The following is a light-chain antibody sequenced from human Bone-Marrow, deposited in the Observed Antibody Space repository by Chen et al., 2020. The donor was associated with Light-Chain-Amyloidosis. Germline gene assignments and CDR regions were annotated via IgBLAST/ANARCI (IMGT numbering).Light chain of an antibody. J-gene: IGLJ3*02. CDR1: NIGSTS. CDR3: QVWDRSSDRPV. CDR2: DDS. V-gene: IGLV3-21*02. Sequence: SYVLTHPSSVSVAPGHTATIACGGNNIGSTSVHWYQQTPGQAPLLVGYDDSDRPSGIPGRLSGSNSGNTATLTISRVEAGDEADYYCQVWDRSSDRPVFGGGTKLTVL.